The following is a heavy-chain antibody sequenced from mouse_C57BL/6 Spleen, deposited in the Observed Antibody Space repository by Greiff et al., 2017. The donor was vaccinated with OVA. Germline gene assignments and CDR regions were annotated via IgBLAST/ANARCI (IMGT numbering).Heavy chain of an antibody. CDR3: ARSYYLYYYAMDY. V-gene: IGHV1-26*01. Sequence: VQLQQSGPELVKPGASVKISCKASGYTFTDYDMNWVKQSHGKSLEWIGDINPNNGGTSYNQKFKGKATLTVDKSSSTAYMELRSLTSEDSAVYYCARSYYLYYYAMDYWGQGTSVTVSS. CDR1: GYTFTDYD. J-gene: IGHJ4*01. CDR2: INPNNGGT. D-gene: IGHD5-5*01.